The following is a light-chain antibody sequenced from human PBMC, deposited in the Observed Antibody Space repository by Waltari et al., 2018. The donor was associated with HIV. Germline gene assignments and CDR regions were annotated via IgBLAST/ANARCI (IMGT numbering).Light chain of an antibody. CDR3: SSYTTNSTPVV. CDR2: EVN. J-gene: IGLJ2*01. CDR1: STDVSFYNY. V-gene: IGLV2-14*01. Sequence: QSALTQPASVSGSPGQSITISCTGTSTDVSFYNYVSWYQLHQGKAPKLIIYEVNNRPSGVSNRFSGSKSGNTASLTISGLQAEDEADYYCSSYTTNSTPVVFGGGTKLTVL.